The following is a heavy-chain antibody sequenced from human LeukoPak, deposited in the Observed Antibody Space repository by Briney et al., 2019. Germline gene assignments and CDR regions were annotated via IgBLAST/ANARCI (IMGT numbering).Heavy chain of an antibody. J-gene: IGHJ4*02. V-gene: IGHV3-20*04. CDR3: ANEGEIGYGYFY. D-gene: IGHD5-18*01. CDR2: INWNGGST. CDR1: GFSFDDYG. Sequence: PGGSLRLSCAASGFSFDDYGMSWVRQAPGKGLKWVSGINWNGGSTGYADSVKGRFTISRDNAKNSLYLQMNSLRAEDTAVYYCANEGEIGYGYFYWGQGTLVTVSS.